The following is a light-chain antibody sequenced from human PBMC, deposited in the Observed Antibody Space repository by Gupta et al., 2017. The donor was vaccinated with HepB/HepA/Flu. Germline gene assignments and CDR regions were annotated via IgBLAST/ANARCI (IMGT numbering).Light chain of an antibody. V-gene: IGKV2-28*01. CDR3: MQALQAPWT. CDR2: LGS. Sequence: IVLTQSPPSLRVPPREPASISCRSSPRLLHSSGYTFLHWYLQKPGRSPQLLIYLGSNRASGVPDRFSGSGSGTDFTLKISRVEAEDVGVYYCMQALQAPWTFGQGTKVEIK. J-gene: IGKJ1*01. CDR1: PRLLHSSGYTF.